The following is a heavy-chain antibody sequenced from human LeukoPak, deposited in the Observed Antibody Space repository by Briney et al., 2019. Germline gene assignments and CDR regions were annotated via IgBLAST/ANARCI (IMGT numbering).Heavy chain of an antibody. CDR1: GFTFSSYS. D-gene: IGHD2-15*01. J-gene: IGHJ4*02. CDR3: AREKYCSGGSCSIFDY. Sequence: PGGSLRLSCAASGFTFSSYSMNWVRQAAGKGLEWVSSISSSSSYIYYADSVKGRFTISRDNAKNSLYLQMNSLRAEDTAVYYCAREKYCSGGSCSIFDYWGQGTLVTVSS. V-gene: IGHV3-21*01. CDR2: ISSSSSYI.